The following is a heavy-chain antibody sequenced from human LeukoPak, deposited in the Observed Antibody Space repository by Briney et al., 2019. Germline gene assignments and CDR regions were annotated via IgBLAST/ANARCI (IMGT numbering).Heavy chain of an antibody. CDR2: ISSSSSYI. V-gene: IGHV3-21*01. CDR3: ARDPVSGARNSFDY. J-gene: IGHJ4*02. Sequence: GGSLRLSCAASGFTFSSYSMNWVRQAPGKGLEWVSSISSSSSYIYYAGSVKGRFTISRDNAKNSLYLQMNSLRAEDTAVYYCARDPVSGARNSFDYWGQGTLVTVSS. CDR1: GFTFSSYS. D-gene: IGHD3-10*01.